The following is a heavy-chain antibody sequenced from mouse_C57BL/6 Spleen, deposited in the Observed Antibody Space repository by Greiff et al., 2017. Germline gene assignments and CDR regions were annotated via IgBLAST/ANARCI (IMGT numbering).Heavy chain of an antibody. CDR1: DSEVFPIAY. D-gene: IGHD4-1*01. CDR3: ARGTGRDYYAMDY. V-gene: IGHV15-2*01. J-gene: IGHJ4*01. Sequence: QVQLQQSGSELRSPGSSVKLSCKDFDSEVFPIAYMSWVRQKPGHGFEWIGGILPSIGRTIYGEKFEDKATLDADTLSNTAYLELNSLTSEDSAIYYCARGTGRDYYAMDYWGQGTSVTVSS. CDR2: ILPSIGRT.